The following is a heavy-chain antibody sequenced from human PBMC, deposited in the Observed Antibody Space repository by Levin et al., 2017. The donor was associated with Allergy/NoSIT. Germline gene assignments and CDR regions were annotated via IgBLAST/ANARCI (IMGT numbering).Heavy chain of an antibody. V-gene: IGHV3-11*01. Sequence: PGGSLRLSCVGSGFTFTDHYMSWIRQAPGKGLERVSYITTSGNSKYYADSVKGRFTISRDNAKNSLFLQMDSLRAEDTAVYYCARYSSPWYFDVWGRGTLVTVSS. CDR1: GFTFTDHY. CDR3: ARYSSPWYFDV. CDR2: ITTSGNSK. D-gene: IGHD6-13*01. J-gene: IGHJ2*01.